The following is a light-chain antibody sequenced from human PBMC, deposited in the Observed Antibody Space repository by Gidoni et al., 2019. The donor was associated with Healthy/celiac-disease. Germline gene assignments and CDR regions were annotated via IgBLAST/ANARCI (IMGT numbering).Light chain of an antibody. Sequence: IVLAQSPATLSVSPGERATLSCRASQSVSSNLACYQQKTAQAPSPLIYGASTRSTGIPARFSRSGSGTEFTPTISSLQSEDFSAYYCQQYNNCTPTFGGGTKVEIK. CDR1: QSVSSN. CDR3: QQYNNCTPT. CDR2: GAS. J-gene: IGKJ4*01. V-gene: IGKV3-15*01.